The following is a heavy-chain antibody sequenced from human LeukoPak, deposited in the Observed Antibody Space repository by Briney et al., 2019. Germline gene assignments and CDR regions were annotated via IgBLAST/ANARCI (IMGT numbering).Heavy chain of an antibody. Sequence: GGSLRLSCAVSGFPFSNSWMYWVRQAPRKGLEGVANIKKDGSGISYVDSVKGRFIISRDNARNSLHLQMNSLRGEHPAVYFCAGGSSMEVWGKGTAVTVSS. CDR2: IKKDGSGI. CDR1: GFPFSNSW. D-gene: IGHD1-26*01. V-gene: IGHV3-7*03. CDR3: AGGSSMEV. J-gene: IGHJ6*04.